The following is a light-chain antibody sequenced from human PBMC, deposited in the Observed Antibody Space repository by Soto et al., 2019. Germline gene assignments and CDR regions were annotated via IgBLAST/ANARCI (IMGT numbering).Light chain of an antibody. CDR1: QGITNR. V-gene: IGKV1D-12*01. CDR2: EAS. J-gene: IGKJ5*01. Sequence: DIQMTQSPSSVSASVGDRVTITCRASQGITNRLAWHQQKPGKAPKLLIYEASSLQSGVPPRISGSGSGTDFTLTISSLQPEDFATYYCQQANSFPITFGQGTRLEIK. CDR3: QQANSFPIT.